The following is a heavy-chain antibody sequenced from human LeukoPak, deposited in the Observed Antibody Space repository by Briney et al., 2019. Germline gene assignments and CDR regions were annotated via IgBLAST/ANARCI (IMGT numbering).Heavy chain of an antibody. CDR2: ISSSSSYI. CDR1: GFTFSSYS. J-gene: IGHJ4*02. V-gene: IGHV3-21*01. Sequence: GGSLRLSCAASGFTFSSYSMNWVRQAPGKGLEWVSSISSSSSYIYYADSVKGRFTISRDNAKNTLYLQMNSLRAEDTAVYYCAKDRYYGSGSTPPGPGDYWGQGTLVTVSS. D-gene: IGHD3-10*01. CDR3: AKDRYYGSGSTPPGPGDY.